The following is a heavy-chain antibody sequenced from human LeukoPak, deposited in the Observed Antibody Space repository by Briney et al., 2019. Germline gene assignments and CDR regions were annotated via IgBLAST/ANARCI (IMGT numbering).Heavy chain of an antibody. CDR2: IYYSGST. CDR3: ARRYFDY. J-gene: IGHJ4*02. CDR1: GGSISSYY. V-gene: IGHV4-59*01. Sequence: SKTLSLTCTVSGGSISSYYWSWIRQPPGKGLEWIGYIYYSGSTNYNPSLKSRVTISVDTSKNQFSLKLSSVTAADTAVYYCARRYFDYWGQGTLVTVSS.